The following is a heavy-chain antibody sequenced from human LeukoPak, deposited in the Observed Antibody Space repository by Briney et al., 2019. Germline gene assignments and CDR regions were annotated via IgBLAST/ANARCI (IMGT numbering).Heavy chain of an antibody. V-gene: IGHV3-23*01. Sequence: PGGSLRLSCAASEFTFRSHVMSWVRQAPGKGLEWISAIVGSGSTTHYADSVKGRFTISRDNSKNTLYVQMNSLRAADTAVYYCALGLRYCSSTSCYPYAFDIWGQGTMVTVSS. J-gene: IGHJ3*02. D-gene: IGHD2-2*01. CDR1: EFTFRSHV. CDR3: ALGLRYCSSTSCYPYAFDI. CDR2: IVGSGSTT.